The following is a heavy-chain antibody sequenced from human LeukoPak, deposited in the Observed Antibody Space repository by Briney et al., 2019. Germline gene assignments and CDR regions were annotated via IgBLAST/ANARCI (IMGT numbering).Heavy chain of an antibody. CDR1: GFTFSSYS. J-gene: IGHJ4*02. D-gene: IGHD6-19*01. CDR2: ISSSSSYI. Sequence: SGGSLRLSCAASGFTFSSYSMNWVRQAPGKGLEWVSSISSSSSYIYYADSVKGRFTISRDNAKNSLYLQMNSLRAEDTTVYYCARLIKDVAVAGSVDYWGQGTLVTVSS. V-gene: IGHV3-21*01. CDR3: ARLIKDVAVAGSVDY.